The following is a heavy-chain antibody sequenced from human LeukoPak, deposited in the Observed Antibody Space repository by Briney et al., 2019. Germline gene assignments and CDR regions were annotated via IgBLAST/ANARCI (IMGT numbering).Heavy chain of an antibody. Sequence: GGSLRLSCAVSGFTFSSYAMSWVRQAPGKGLEWVSAISGSGGSTYYADSVKGRFTISRDNSKNTLYLQMNSLRAEDTAVYYCAANPLTEYCSSTSCLFDYWGQGTLVTVSS. V-gene: IGHV3-23*01. D-gene: IGHD2-2*01. CDR2: ISGSGGST. J-gene: IGHJ4*02. CDR1: GFTFSSYA. CDR3: AANPLTEYCSSTSCLFDY.